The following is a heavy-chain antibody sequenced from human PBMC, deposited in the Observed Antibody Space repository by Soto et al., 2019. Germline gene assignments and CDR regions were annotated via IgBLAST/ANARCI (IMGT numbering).Heavy chain of an antibody. Sequence: SETLSLTCTVSGGSISSSSYYWGWIRQPPGKGLEWIGSIYYSGSTYYNPSLKSRVTISVDTSKNQFSLKLSSVTAADTAVYYCARSDYFQDFDYWGQGTLVTVSS. CDR1: GGSISSSSYY. V-gene: IGHV4-39*01. J-gene: IGHJ4*02. CDR3: ARSDYFQDFDY. D-gene: IGHD3-10*01. CDR2: IYYSGST.